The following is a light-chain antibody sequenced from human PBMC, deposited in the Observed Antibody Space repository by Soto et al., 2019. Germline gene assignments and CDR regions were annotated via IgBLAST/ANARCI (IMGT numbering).Light chain of an antibody. CDR2: AAT. CDR3: QYTDSFPLIT. J-gene: IGKJ5*01. CDR1: QSISNY. Sequence: DIQMTQSPSSLSASVGDRVTITCRASQSISNYLNWYQQKPGKAPKVLIYAATNLQSGVPSRFSGSGSGTDFTLTITSLQPEDFATYYCQYTDSFPLITFGQGTRLEIK. V-gene: IGKV1-39*01.